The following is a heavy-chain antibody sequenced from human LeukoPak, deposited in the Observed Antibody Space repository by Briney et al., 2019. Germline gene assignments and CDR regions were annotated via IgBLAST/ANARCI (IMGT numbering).Heavy chain of an antibody. CDR1: GFTFSSYA. Sequence: PGGSLRLSCVVSGFTFSSYAMSWVRQAPGKGLEWVANIDEDGSEKNYGDSVKGRFTISRDNAKNSLYLQMNSLRAEDTAVYYCGIYYDRRTYSHTFDTWGQGTMVTVSS. CDR2: IDEDGSEK. D-gene: IGHD3-22*01. CDR3: GIYYDRRTYSHTFDT. J-gene: IGHJ3*02. V-gene: IGHV3-7*01.